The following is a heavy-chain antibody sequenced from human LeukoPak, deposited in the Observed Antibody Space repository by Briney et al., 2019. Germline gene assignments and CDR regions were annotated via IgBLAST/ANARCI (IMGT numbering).Heavy chain of an antibody. V-gene: IGHV4-34*01. CDR2: INHIGST. J-gene: IGHJ4*02. D-gene: IGHD3-9*01. Sequence: SETLSLTCGVVGGSLSGYYWTWIRQPPGKGLAWIGEINHIGSTIYNPSLASRVSMSVDTSKSQFSLNVSSVTAADTAVYYCARGGRFSDWSRAYYFDLWGLGTPVTVSS. CDR1: GGSLSGYY. CDR3: ARGGRFSDWSRAYYFDL.